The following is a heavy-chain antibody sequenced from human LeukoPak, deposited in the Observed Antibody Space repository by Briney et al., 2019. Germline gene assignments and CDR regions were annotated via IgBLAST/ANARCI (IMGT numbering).Heavy chain of an antibody. D-gene: IGHD2-15*01. CDR3: ARGGVGYCSAGRCSLNWFDP. V-gene: IGHV1-18*01. CDR1: GYTFNNYG. Sequence: GASVKVSCKASGYTFNNYGVTRVRQAPGQGLEWMGWISAYNGNTNYAQQVQGRVTMTTDTSTSTAYMELRSLRSDDTAVYYCARGGVGYCSAGRCSLNWFDPWGQGTLVTVSS. CDR2: ISAYNGNT. J-gene: IGHJ5*02.